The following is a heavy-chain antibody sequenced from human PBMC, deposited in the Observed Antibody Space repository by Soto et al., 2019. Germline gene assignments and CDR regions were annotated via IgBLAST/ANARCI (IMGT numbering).Heavy chain of an antibody. Sequence: PSETLSLTCTVSGGSIISGDYYWSWIRQPPGKGLEWIGYIYYSGSTYYNPSLKSRVTISVDTSKDQFSLKLSSVTAADTAVYYCARDNILGILYGGMDVWGQGTTVTVSS. D-gene: IGHD3-3*01. CDR3: ARDNILGILYGGMDV. J-gene: IGHJ6*02. CDR2: IYYSGST. CDR1: GGSIISGDYY. V-gene: IGHV4-30-4*01.